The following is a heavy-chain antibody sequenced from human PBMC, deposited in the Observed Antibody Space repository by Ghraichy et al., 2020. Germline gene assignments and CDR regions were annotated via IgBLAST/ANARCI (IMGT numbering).Heavy chain of an antibody. CDR3: ARVEDFWSGYYFWKNYGMDV. CDR1: GFTFSSYS. CDR2: ISSSSSTI. J-gene: IGHJ6*02. D-gene: IGHD3-3*01. Sequence: ESLNISCAASGFTFSSYSMNWVRQAPGKGLEWVSYISSSSSTIYYADSVKGRFTISRDNAKNSLYLQMNSLRDEDTAVYYCARVEDFWSGYYFWKNYGMDVWGQGTTVTVSS. V-gene: IGHV3-48*02.